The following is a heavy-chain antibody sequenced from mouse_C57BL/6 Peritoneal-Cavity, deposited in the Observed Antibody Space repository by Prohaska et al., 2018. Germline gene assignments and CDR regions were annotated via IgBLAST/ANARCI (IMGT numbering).Heavy chain of an antibody. J-gene: IGHJ2*01. CDR2: IRSKSNNYAT. V-gene: IGHV10-1*01. CDR1: GFSFNTYA. D-gene: IGHD1-1*01. CDR3: VRHDYYGIFDY. Sequence: EVQLVESGGGLVQPKGSLKLSCAASGFSFNTYAMNWVRQAPGKGLEWVARIRSKSNNYATYYADSVKDRFTISRDDSESMLYLQMNNLKTEGTAMYYCVRHDYYGIFDYWGQGTTLTVSS.